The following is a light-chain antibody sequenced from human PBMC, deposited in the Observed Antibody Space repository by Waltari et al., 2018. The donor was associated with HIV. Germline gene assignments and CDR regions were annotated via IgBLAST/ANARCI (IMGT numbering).Light chain of an antibody. CDR2: ANN. CDR3: QSYDSSLRCSV. CDR1: SSNIGANSD. V-gene: IGLV1-40*01. Sequence: QSGLTQPPSVSGAPGQRVIISCTGSSSNIGANSDVHWYQQVPGTAPQVVIYANNIRPSGVPDRFSASRSGTSATLSMPGLQAEDEAYYFCQSYDSSLRCSVFGGGTRVTVL. J-gene: IGLJ3*02.